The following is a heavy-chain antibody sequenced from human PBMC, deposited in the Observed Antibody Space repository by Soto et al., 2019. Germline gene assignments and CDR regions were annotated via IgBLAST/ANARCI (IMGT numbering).Heavy chain of an antibody. Sequence: PSQPVSLTYASSWASVSSNMAARNWIRQSPSRGLEWLGRTYYRSKWYNDYAVSVKSRITINPDTSKNQFSLQLNSVTPEDTAVYYCARAIAVAGRGYYGMDVWAQGTTVTVSS. V-gene: IGHV6-1*01. CDR1: WASVSSNMAA. CDR2: TYYRSKWYN. D-gene: IGHD6-19*01. J-gene: IGHJ6*02. CDR3: ARAIAVAGRGYYGMDV.